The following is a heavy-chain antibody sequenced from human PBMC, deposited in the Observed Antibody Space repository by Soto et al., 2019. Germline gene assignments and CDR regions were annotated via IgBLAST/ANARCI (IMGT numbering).Heavy chain of an antibody. CDR1: GGSISSGGYY. CDR2: ISYSGST. CDR3: VRYSGGRGGHVGERDYFDY. J-gene: IGHJ4*02. V-gene: IGHV4-31*03. D-gene: IGHD1-1*01. Sequence: QVQLQESGPGLVKPSRTLSLTCTVSGGSISSGGYYWSWIRQHPGKGLAWIGYISYSGSTYYNPSLKRRVNISVYKFSNRFSRMLSRVTAADTAEYYCVRYSGGRGGHVGERDYFDYRGQGTLFTVSS.